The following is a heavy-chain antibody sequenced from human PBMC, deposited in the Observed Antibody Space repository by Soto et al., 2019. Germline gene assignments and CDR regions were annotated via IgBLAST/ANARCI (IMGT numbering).Heavy chain of an antibody. CDR2: IHTNTGGT. D-gene: IGHD1-7*01. CDR3: ASDFLTRCWFRQEGNFAMDV. Sequence: QVQLVQSGAEVRKPGASVKVSCKASGYPYTNSYMHWVRQAPGQGLEWMGWIHTNTGGTNYAQKFQGRVTMSRGASVSTVYMELKRVTSDDTAIYFCASDFLTRCWFRQEGNFAMDVWGQGTTVTVS. CDR1: GYPYTNSY. J-gene: IGHJ6*02. V-gene: IGHV1-2*02.